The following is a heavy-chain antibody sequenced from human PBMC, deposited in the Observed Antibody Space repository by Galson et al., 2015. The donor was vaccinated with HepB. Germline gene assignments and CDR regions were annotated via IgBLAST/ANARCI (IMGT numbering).Heavy chain of an antibody. Sequence: SLRLSCAASGFTFSSYAMSWVRQAPGKGLQWVSAISGSGGSTYYADSVKGRFTISRDNSKNTLYLQMNSLRAEDTAVYYCAKRGAARPNWFDPWGQGTLVTVSS. CDR2: ISGSGGST. CDR3: AKRGAARPNWFDP. D-gene: IGHD6-6*01. J-gene: IGHJ5*02. CDR1: GFTFSSYA. V-gene: IGHV3-23*01.